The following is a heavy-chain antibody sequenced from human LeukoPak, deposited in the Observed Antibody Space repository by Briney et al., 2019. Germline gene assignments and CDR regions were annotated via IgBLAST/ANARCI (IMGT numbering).Heavy chain of an antibody. Sequence: PGGSLRLSCAGFGFTVSSYDMNWVRQAPGKGLEWVSVIYSGGDTYYADSVKGRFTISRDNSKSTLYVEMHGLRAEDTAVYYCARRHASGNNVFDIWGQGTMVTVSS. D-gene: IGHD3-10*01. J-gene: IGHJ3*02. V-gene: IGHV3-53*01. CDR1: GFTVSSYD. CDR3: ARRHASGNNVFDI. CDR2: IYSGGDT.